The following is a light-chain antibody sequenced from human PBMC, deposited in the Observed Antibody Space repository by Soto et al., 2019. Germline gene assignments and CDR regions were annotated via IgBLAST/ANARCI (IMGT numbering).Light chain of an antibody. V-gene: IGLV2-23*02. J-gene: IGLJ2*01. CDR3: CSYAGTSTYVV. CDR2: DVS. Sequence: QPVLTQPASVSGSPGQSITISCTGTSSDVGKYNFVSWYQHHPDKAPKLMIYDVSKRPSGVANRFSGSKSGNMASLTISGLQADDEADYYCCSYAGTSTYVVFGGGTKLTVL. CDR1: SSDVGKYNF.